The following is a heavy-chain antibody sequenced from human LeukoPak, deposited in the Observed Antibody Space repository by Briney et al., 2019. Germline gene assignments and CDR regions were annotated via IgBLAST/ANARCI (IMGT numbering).Heavy chain of an antibody. Sequence: PGGSLRLSCAASQFTFDYHDMNWVRQAPGKGLEWVSSISRGSTKITYADSVKGRFTISRDNAKNSLYLQMNSLRVEDTAVYYCARDAGSSWYWGQGTLVTVSS. CDR1: QFTFDYHD. CDR2: ISRGSTKI. CDR3: ARDAGSSWY. V-gene: IGHV3-21*01. D-gene: IGHD6-13*01. J-gene: IGHJ4*02.